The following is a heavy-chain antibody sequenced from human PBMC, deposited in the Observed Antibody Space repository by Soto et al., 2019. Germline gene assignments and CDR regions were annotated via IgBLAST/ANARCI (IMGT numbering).Heavy chain of an antibody. V-gene: IGHV3-30-3*01. D-gene: IGHD1-26*01. CDR1: GFTFSSYA. CDR3: AGELPLDY. CDR2: ISYDGSNK. Sequence: QVQLVESGGGVVQPGRSLRLSCAASGFTFSSYAMHWVRQAPGKGLEWVAVISYDGSNKYYADSVKGRFTISRDNSKNTQYLQMNSLRAEDTAVYYCAGELPLDYWGQGTLVTVSS. J-gene: IGHJ4*02.